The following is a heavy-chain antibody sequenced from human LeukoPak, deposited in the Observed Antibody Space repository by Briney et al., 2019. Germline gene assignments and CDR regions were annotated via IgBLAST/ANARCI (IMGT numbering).Heavy chain of an antibody. D-gene: IGHD5-24*01. CDR2: ISSSSSYI. CDR3: ARDQGSPRDGYNFGY. Sequence: GGSLRLSCAASGFTFSSYSMNWVRQAPGKGLEWVSSISSSSSYIYYADSVKGRFTISRDNAKNSLYLQMNSLRAEDTAVYYCARDQGSPRDGYNFGYWGQGTLVTVSS. V-gene: IGHV3-21*01. J-gene: IGHJ4*02. CDR1: GFTFSSYS.